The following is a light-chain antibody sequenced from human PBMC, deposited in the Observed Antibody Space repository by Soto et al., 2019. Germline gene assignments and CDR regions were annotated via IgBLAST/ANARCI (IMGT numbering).Light chain of an antibody. CDR2: SNN. CDR3: AAWDDSLNGHLV. CDR1: SSNIGSNT. V-gene: IGLV1-44*01. Sequence: QSVLTQPPSASGTPGQRVTISCSGSSSNIGSNTVNWYQQLPGTAPKLLIYSNNHRPSGVPVRFSGSKSGTSTSLAISGLQSEDEADYYCAAWDDSLNGHLVFGGGTKLNVL. J-gene: IGLJ2*01.